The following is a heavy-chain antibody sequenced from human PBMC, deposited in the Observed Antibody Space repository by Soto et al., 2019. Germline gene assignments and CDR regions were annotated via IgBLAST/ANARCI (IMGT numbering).Heavy chain of an antibody. V-gene: IGHV3-74*01. J-gene: IGHJ3*02. CDR1: GFTFSSHW. CDR3: TREAGYCSRTSCYRRAFDS. D-gene: IGHD2-2*01. Sequence: EVQLVESGGDLVQPGGSLRLSCAASGFTFSSHWMHWVRRVPGKGLVWVSHINTDGGITGYADSVKGRFTISRDNAKNTLYLQMNGLRVEDTSVYYCTREAGYCSRTSCYRRAFDSWGQGTMVTVSS. CDR2: INTDGGIT.